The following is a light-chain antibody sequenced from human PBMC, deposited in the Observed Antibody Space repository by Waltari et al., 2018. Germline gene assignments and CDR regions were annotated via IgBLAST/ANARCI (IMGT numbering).Light chain of an antibody. J-gene: IGLJ1*01. CDR2: GVN. V-gene: IGLV2-14*01. CDR3: SSYTTSGTLV. CDR1: SSDVGGYDF. Sequence: QSAPTQPASVSGSPGQSITIPRTGTSSDVGGYDFVPWHQQYPGKAPKVMIYGVNNRPSGVSNRFSGSKSGNTASLIISGLQADDEADYYCSSYTTSGTLVFGTGTKVTVL.